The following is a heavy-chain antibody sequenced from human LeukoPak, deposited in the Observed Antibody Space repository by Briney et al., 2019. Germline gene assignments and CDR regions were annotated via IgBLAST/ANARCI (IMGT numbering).Heavy chain of an antibody. CDR3: ARDWLSGYCSSTSCYTRFDP. CDR2: IIPIFGTA. Sequence: ASVNVSCKTSGYRFITFGMNWVRQAPGQGLEWMGGIIPIFGTANYAQKFQGRVTITADESTSTAYMELSSLRSEDTAVYYCARDWLSGYCSSTSCYTRFDPWGQGTLVTVSS. V-gene: IGHV1-69*13. D-gene: IGHD2-2*02. J-gene: IGHJ5*02. CDR1: GYRFITFG.